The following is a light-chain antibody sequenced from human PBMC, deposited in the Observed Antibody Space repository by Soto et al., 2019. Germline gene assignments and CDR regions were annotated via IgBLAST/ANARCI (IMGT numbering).Light chain of an antibody. Sequence: DIQMTQSPSSLSASVGDRVTITCRASQSIASYLNWYQQKPGKAPELLIYASSTLQSGVPSRFSGSGSGTEFTLTISSLQVEEFATYYCQQSYTILWTFGQGTKVDIK. CDR1: QSIASY. J-gene: IGKJ1*01. V-gene: IGKV1-39*01. CDR3: QQSYTILWT. CDR2: ASS.